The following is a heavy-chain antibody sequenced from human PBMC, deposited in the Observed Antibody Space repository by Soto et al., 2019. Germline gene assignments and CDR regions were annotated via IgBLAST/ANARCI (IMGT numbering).Heavy chain of an antibody. D-gene: IGHD5-12*01. J-gene: IGHJ6*02. Sequence: QVQLVESGGGVVQPGRSLRLSCAASGFTFSSYGMHWVRQAPGKGLEWVAVLWFDGSNKYYADSVKGRFTISRDNSKNTLYLQMNSLRAEDTAVYYCARDRGYRGHDSPRFYYGMDVWGRGTTVTVSS. V-gene: IGHV3-33*01. CDR2: LWFDGSNK. CDR1: GFTFSSYG. CDR3: ARDRGYRGHDSPRFYYGMDV.